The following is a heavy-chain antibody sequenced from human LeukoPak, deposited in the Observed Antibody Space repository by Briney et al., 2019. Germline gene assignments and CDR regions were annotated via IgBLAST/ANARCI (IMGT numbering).Heavy chain of an antibody. CDR1: GFTFSSYA. CDR3: ARDGGSHGAYPPR. J-gene: IGHJ4*02. CDR2: ISSNGGST. V-gene: IGHV3-64D*09. Sequence: GRTLRLSRSASGFTFSSYAMHSVRQAPGKGLEYVSAISSNGGSTYYADSVKGRFTISRDNSKNTLYLQMSSLRAEDTAVYYCARDGGSHGAYPPRWGQGTVVTVS. D-gene: IGHD4-17*01.